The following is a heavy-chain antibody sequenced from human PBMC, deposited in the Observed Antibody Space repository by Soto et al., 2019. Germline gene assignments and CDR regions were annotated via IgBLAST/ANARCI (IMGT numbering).Heavy chain of an antibody. J-gene: IGHJ6*03. CDR3: ARDDILCSGGSCYGVPMDV. CDR1: GFTVSSKY. D-gene: IGHD2-15*01. V-gene: IGHV3-66*01. CDR2: IQSGGTT. Sequence: EVQLVESGGGLVQPGGSLRLSCAASGFTVSSKYMSWVRQAPGKGLEWVSLIQSGGTTYYADSVKSRIAISRDSSKNMLHLEMDTPRAEYTAVYYWARDDILCSGGSCYGVPMDVGGKGTTVTVSS.